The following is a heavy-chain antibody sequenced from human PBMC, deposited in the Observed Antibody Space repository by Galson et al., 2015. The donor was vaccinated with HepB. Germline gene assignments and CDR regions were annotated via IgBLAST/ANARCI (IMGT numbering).Heavy chain of an antibody. CDR1: GGSISSYY. CDR3: ARDTSLDFWSENYYYYYGMDV. CDR2: IYTSGST. V-gene: IGHV4-4*07. D-gene: IGHD3-3*01. J-gene: IGHJ6*02. Sequence: ETLSLTCTVSGGSISSYYWSWIRQPAGKGLEWIGRIYTSGSTNYNPSLKSRVTMSVDTSKNQFSLKLSSVTAADTAVYYCARDTSLDFWSENYYYYYGMDVWGQGTTVTVSS.